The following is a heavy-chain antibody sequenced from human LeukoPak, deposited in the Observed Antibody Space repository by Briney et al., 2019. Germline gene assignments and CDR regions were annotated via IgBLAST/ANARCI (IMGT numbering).Heavy chain of an antibody. V-gene: IGHV3-23*01. CDR3: AKDRRVRGVIGYYFDY. D-gene: IGHD3-10*01. Sequence: GGSLRLSCAASGFTFISYAMSWVRQAPGKGLEWVSAISGSGGSTYYADSVKGRFTISRDNSKNTLYLQMNSLRAEDTAVYYCAKDRRVRGVIGYYFDYWGQGTLVTVSS. CDR1: GFTFISYA. J-gene: IGHJ4*02. CDR2: ISGSGGST.